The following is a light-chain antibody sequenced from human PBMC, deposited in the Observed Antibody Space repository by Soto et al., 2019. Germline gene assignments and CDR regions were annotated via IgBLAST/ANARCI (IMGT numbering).Light chain of an antibody. CDR1: QSVGSTY. J-gene: IGKJ1*01. CDR3: QQYGSSLWT. CDR2: GAS. V-gene: IGKV3-20*01. Sequence: IGLTQSPGTLSLSPGERATLSCRASQSVGSTYLAWYQQRPGQPPRLLIYGASTRPTGVPDRFSGSGSGTDFTLTISRLEPEDFAVYYCQQYGSSLWTFGQGTKVEIK.